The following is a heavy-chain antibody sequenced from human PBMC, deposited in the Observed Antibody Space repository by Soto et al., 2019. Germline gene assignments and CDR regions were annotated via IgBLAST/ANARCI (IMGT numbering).Heavy chain of an antibody. CDR2: IIPIFGTA. D-gene: IGHD3-10*01. Sequence: QVQLVQSGAEVKKPGSSVKVSCKASGGTFSSYAISWVRQAPGQGLEWMGGIIPIFGTANYAQKFQGRVTITAAESTSTAYMELSSLRSEDTAVYYCARVGTYGSGSYYNVYYYGMDVWGQGTTVTVSS. V-gene: IGHV1-69*01. CDR3: ARVGTYGSGSYYNVYYYGMDV. CDR1: GGTFSSYA. J-gene: IGHJ6*02.